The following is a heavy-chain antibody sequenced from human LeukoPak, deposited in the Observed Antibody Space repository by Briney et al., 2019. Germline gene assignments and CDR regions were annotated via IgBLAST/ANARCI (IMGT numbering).Heavy chain of an antibody. CDR3: ARDRTVWFGELSPIDY. CDR2: ISAYNGNT. J-gene: IGHJ4*02. D-gene: IGHD3-10*01. Sequence: GASVKVSCKASGYTFTSYGISWVRQAPGQGLEWMGWISAYNGNTNYAQKLQGRVIMTTDTSTSTAYMELRSLRSDDTAVYHCARDRTVWFGELSPIDYWGQGTLVTVSS. V-gene: IGHV1-18*04. CDR1: GYTFTSYG.